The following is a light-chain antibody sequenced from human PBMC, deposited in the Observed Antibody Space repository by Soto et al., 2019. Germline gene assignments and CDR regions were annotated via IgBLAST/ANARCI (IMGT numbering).Light chain of an antibody. J-gene: IGKJ4*01. CDR2: AAS. CDR1: QGISSY. V-gene: IGKV1-9*01. Sequence: IQLTQSPSSLSASVGDRVTITCRASQGISSYLAWYQQKPGKAPKLLIYAASTLQSGVPSRFSGSGSGTDFTLTISSLQPEDFATYYCQQLNSYSFGGGTKVETK. CDR3: QQLNSYS.